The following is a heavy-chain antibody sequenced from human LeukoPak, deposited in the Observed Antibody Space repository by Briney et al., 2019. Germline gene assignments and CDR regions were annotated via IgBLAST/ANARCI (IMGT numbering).Heavy chain of an antibody. V-gene: IGHV3-23*01. CDR3: AKDDKGSSWTDAFDI. J-gene: IGHJ3*02. CDR2: ISGSGGST. CDR1: RFTFHTYG. Sequence: GGSLRLSCAASRFTFHTYGMNWVRQAPGKGLEWVSAISGSGGSTYYADSVKGRFTISRDNSKNTLYLQTNSLRAEDTAVYYCAKDDKGSSWTDAFDIWGQGTMVTVSS. D-gene: IGHD6-13*01.